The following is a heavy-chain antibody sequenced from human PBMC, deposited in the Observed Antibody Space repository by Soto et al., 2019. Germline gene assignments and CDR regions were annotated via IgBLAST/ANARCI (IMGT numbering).Heavy chain of an antibody. Sequence: GGSLRLSCAASGFTFSSYAMSWVRQAPGKGLEWVSAISGSGGSTYYADSVKGRFTISRDNSKNTLYLQMNSLRAKDTAVYYCAKDVGSSSWYYFDSWGQGTLVTVSS. CDR2: ISGSGGST. CDR1: GFTFSSYA. V-gene: IGHV3-23*01. J-gene: IGHJ4*02. CDR3: AKDVGSSSWYYFDS. D-gene: IGHD6-13*01.